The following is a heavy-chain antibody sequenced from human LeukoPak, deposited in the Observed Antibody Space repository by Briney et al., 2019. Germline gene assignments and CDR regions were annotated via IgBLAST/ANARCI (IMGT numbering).Heavy chain of an antibody. D-gene: IGHD6-13*01. Sequence: NPGGSLRLSCAASGFTFSNYSMNWVRQAPGRGLERVSSMSSSGSYIYYADSVKGRFTVSRDNARNSLYLHMNSLRAEDTAVYYCARGVYSSAWYGGEDFDYWGQGTLVTVSS. CDR1: GFTFSNYS. CDR2: MSSSGSYI. CDR3: ARGVYSSAWYGGEDFDY. V-gene: IGHV3-21*01. J-gene: IGHJ4*02.